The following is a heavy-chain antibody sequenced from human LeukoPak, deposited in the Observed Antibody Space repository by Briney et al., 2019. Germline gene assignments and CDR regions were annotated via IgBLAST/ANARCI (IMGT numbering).Heavy chain of an antibody. CDR1: GFTFSSYT. CDR2: ISSSSSTI. Sequence: GGSLRLSCAASGFTFSSYTMTWVRQAPGKGLEWVSYISSSSSTIYYADSVKGRFTISRDNAKNSLYLQMNSLRAEDTAVYYCAMMAAAGKEGVDYWGQGTLVTVSS. J-gene: IGHJ4*02. CDR3: AMMAAAGKEGVDY. D-gene: IGHD6-13*01. V-gene: IGHV3-48*01.